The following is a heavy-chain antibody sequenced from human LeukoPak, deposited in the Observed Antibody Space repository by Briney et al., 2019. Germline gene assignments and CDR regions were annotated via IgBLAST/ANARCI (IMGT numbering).Heavy chain of an antibody. CDR3: AALGITMIGGV. CDR2: ISISGSTI. V-gene: IGHV3-48*03. CDR1: AFTFSIYE. J-gene: IGHJ6*04. Sequence: LPGGSLTLSCAASAFTFSIYEMNWVRQAPGKGLEWVSYISISGSTIYYADSVKGRFTISRDNAKNSLYLQMNSLRAEDTGVYYCAALGITMIGGVWGKGTTVTISS. D-gene: IGHD3-10*02.